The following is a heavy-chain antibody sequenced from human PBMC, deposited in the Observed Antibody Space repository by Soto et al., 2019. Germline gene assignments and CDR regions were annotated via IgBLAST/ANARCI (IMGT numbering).Heavy chain of an antibody. CDR2: IYYSGST. Sequence: QLQLQESGPGLVKPSETLSLTCTVSGGSISSSSYYWGWIRQPPGKGLEWIGSIYYSGSTYYNPSLKRRVTISVDTSKNQFSLKLSSVTAADTAVYYCARHPSAAAWLGWFDPWGQGTLVTVSS. V-gene: IGHV4-39*01. J-gene: IGHJ5*02. CDR1: GGSISSSSYY. D-gene: IGHD6-13*01. CDR3: ARHPSAAAWLGWFDP.